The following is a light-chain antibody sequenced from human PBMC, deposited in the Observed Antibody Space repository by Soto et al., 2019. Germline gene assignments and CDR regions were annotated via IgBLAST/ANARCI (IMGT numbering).Light chain of an antibody. V-gene: IGKV1-39*01. J-gene: IGKJ5*01. CDR1: QSVTSH. Sequence: DIQMTQSPSSLSASVGDRVTITCRTSQSVTSHLNWYQQKPGKAPNLLIYGTSNLQSGVPSRFSGSGYGTQFTLTISSLQSEDFAVYYCQQYNSWRSISFGQGTRLEIK. CDR2: GTS. CDR3: QQYNSWRSIS.